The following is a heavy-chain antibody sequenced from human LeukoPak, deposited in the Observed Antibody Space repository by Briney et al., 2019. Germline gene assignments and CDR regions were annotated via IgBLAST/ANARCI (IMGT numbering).Heavy chain of an antibody. J-gene: IGHJ4*02. CDR1: GFTFSSYG. Sequence: GGSLRLSCAASGFTFSSYGMHWVRQAPGKGPEWVAVISYDGSNKYYADSVKGRFTISRDNSKNTLYLQMNSLRAEDTAVYYCAKQWDCSSTSCLLDHWGQGTLVTVSS. D-gene: IGHD2-2*01. CDR2: ISYDGSNK. CDR3: AKQWDCSSTSCLLDH. V-gene: IGHV3-30*18.